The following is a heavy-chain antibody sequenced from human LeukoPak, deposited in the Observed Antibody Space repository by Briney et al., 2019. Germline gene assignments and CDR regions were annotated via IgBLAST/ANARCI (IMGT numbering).Heavy chain of an antibody. CDR3: ARWGQELGEFDP. V-gene: IGHV4-34*01. J-gene: IGHJ5*02. CDR2: INHSGST. D-gene: IGHD6-6*01. Sequence: SETLSLTCAVSGVSISRGGYFWSWIRQPPGKGLEWIGEINHSGSTNYNPSLKSRVTISVDTSKNQFSLKLSSVTAADTAVYYCARWGQELGEFDPWGQGTLVTVSS. CDR1: GVSISRGGYF.